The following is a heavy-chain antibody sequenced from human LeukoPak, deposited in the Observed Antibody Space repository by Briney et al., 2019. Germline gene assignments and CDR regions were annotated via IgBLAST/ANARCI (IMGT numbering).Heavy chain of an antibody. CDR2: IRYDGSNK. D-gene: IGHD3-3*01. V-gene: IGHV3-30*02. CDR3: AKCGTYYDFWSGYLGYYYMDV. CDR1: GFTFSSYG. J-gene: IGHJ6*03. Sequence: GGSLRLSCAASGFTFSSYGMHWVCQAPGKGLEWVAFIRYDGSNKYYADSVKGRFTISRDNSKNTLYLQMNSLRAEDTAVYYCAKCGTYYDFWSGYLGYYYMDVWGKGTTVTVSS.